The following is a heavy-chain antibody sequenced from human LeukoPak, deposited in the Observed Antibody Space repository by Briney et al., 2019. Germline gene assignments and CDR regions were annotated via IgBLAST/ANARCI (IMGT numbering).Heavy chain of an antibody. CDR2: IIPIFGTA. CDR3: ARDHVVGAPKGYYGMDV. Sequence: SVKVSCKASGGTFSGYAISWVRQAPGQGLEWMGGIIPIFGTANYAQKFQGRVTITADESTSTAYMELSSLRSEDTAVYYCARDHVVGAPKGYYGMDVWGQGTTVTVSS. D-gene: IGHD1-26*01. V-gene: IGHV1-69*13. J-gene: IGHJ6*02. CDR1: GGTFSGYA.